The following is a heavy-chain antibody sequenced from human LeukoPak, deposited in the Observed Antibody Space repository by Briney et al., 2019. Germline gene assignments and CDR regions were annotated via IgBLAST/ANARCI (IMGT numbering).Heavy chain of an antibody. Sequence: GRSLRLSCAASGFTFSNYAMHWVRQAPGKGLEWVAFISFDGSDKYYADSVKGRFTISRDNSKNTLCLQMNSLRAEDTAVYYCARDQPGTYTLSSTWGQGTLVTVSS. V-gene: IGHV3-30-3*01. CDR2: ISFDGSDK. J-gene: IGHJ5*02. CDR3: ARDQPGTYTLSST. D-gene: IGHD6-19*01. CDR1: GFTFSNYA.